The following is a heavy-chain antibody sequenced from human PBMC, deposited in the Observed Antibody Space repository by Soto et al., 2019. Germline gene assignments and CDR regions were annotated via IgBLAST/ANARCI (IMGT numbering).Heavy chain of an antibody. Sequence: EVQLLESGGGLVQPGESLRLSCATSGFTFSTCAMSWVRQAPGKGLEWVSIISGSGTVTFYADSVKGRFTISRDSSKNTLFLQMKSLRAEDTAVYYCAKHSSGSYRPFDHWGQGALVTVSS. V-gene: IGHV3-23*01. CDR2: ISGSGTVT. J-gene: IGHJ4*02. D-gene: IGHD3-22*01. CDR1: GFTFSTCA. CDR3: AKHSSGSYRPFDH.